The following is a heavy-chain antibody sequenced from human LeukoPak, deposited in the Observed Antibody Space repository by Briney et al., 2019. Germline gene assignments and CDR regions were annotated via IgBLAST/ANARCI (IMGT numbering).Heavy chain of an antibody. CDR2: ISSSSSYI. CDR1: GFTFSSYS. V-gene: IGHV3-21*01. Sequence: HPGGSLRLSCAASGFTFSSYSMNWVRQAPGKGLEWVSSISSSSSYIYYPDSVKGRFTISRDNAKNSLYLQMNSLRAEDTAVYYCARDHRGRYCSSTSCFLAWGRGTLVTVSS. D-gene: IGHD2-2*01. CDR3: ARDHRGRYCSSTSCFLA. J-gene: IGHJ5*02.